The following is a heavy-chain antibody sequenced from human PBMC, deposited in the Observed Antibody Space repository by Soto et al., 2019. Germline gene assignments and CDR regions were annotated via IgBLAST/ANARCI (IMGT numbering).Heavy chain of an antibody. J-gene: IGHJ4*02. CDR2: ISAYNGNT. D-gene: IGHD6-19*01. Sequence: ASVKVSCKASGHTFTSYGISWVRQAPGQGLEWMGWISAYNGNTNYAQKLQGRVTMTTDTSTSTAYMELRSLRSDDTAVYYCARPPIGYSSGWYVYWGQGTLVTVSS. V-gene: IGHV1-18*04. CDR1: GHTFTSYG. CDR3: ARPPIGYSSGWYVY.